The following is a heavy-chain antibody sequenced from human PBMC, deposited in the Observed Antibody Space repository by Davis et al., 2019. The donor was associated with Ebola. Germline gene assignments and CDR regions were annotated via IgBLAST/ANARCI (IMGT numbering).Heavy chain of an antibody. CDR2: INHSGST. CDR1: GGSFSGYY. J-gene: IGHJ4*02. D-gene: IGHD2-15*01. CDR3: ARGLYCSGGSCFLDY. Sequence: SETLSLTCAVYGGSFSGYYWGWIRQPPGKGLEWIGEINHSGSTNYNPSLKSRVTISVDTSKNQFSLKLSSVTAADTAVYYCARGLYCSGGSCFLDYWGQGTLVTVSS. V-gene: IGHV4-34*01.